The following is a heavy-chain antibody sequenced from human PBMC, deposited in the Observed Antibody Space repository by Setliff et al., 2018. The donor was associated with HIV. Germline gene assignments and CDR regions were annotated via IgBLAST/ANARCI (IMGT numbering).Heavy chain of an antibody. CDR1: GGSMTTSSYY. V-gene: IGHV4-39*01. Sequence: SETLSLTCTVSGGSMTTSSYYWSWIRQPPGKGLEWIGSVFYNGSTLYNPSLKSRLTISRDNSKNTLYLQMNSLRVEDTAVYYCVRASYSSSWYNIRPFDFWAQGTLVTVSS. CDR2: VFYNGST. CDR3: VRASYSSSWYNIRPFDF. J-gene: IGHJ4*02. D-gene: IGHD6-13*01.